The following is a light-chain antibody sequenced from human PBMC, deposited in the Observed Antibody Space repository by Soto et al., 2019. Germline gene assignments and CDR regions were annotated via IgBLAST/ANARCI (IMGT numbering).Light chain of an antibody. J-gene: IGKJ5*01. V-gene: IGKV3-15*01. CDR2: GAS. Sequence: EIVMTQSPATLSVSPEERATLSCRASQSVSSNLAWDQQKPGQAHRLVICGASTRANGIPARFSGSGSGTEFTLTISSLQSEDFAVYYCQQYDNWPPITFGQGTRLEIK. CDR3: QQYDNWPPIT. CDR1: QSVSSN.